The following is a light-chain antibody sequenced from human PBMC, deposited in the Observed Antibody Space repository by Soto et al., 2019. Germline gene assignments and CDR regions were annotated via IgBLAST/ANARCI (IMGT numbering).Light chain of an antibody. CDR1: ESVASNY. V-gene: IGKV3-20*01. CDR2: GAS. J-gene: IGKJ1*01. CDR3: QQYGSSPWT. Sequence: EIVLTQSPGTLSLSPGETVTLSCRASESVASNYLAWYQQKPGQAPRLLVYGASTRATGIPDRFSGSGSGPDFTLSITRLQPEDCAVYFCQQYGSSPWTSGQGTKVEIK.